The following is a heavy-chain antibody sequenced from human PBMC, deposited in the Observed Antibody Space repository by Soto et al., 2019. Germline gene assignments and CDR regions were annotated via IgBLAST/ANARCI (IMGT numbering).Heavy chain of an antibody. Sequence: GASVKVSCKASGYTFTSYAMHWVRQAPGQRLEWMGWINAGNGNTKYSQKFQGRVTITSDTSASTAYMELSSLRSEDTAVYYCARGKTIRGIAVAGVNWFDPWGQGTLVTVSS. CDR3: ARGKTIRGIAVAGVNWFDP. CDR1: GYTFTSYA. D-gene: IGHD6-19*01. J-gene: IGHJ5*02. V-gene: IGHV1-3*01. CDR2: INAGNGNT.